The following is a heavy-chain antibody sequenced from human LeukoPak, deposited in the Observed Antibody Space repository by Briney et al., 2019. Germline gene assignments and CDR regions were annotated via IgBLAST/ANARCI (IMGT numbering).Heavy chain of an antibody. D-gene: IGHD4/OR15-4a*01. V-gene: IGHV4-59*01. CDR2: IYYSGST. Sequence: SETLSLTCTVSGGSISSYYWSWIRQPPGKGLEWIGYIYYSGSTNYNPSLKSRVTISVDTSKNQFSLKLSSVTAAGTAVYYCARLTDYFDYWGQGTLVTVSS. J-gene: IGHJ4*02. CDR3: ARLTDYFDY. CDR1: GGSISSYY.